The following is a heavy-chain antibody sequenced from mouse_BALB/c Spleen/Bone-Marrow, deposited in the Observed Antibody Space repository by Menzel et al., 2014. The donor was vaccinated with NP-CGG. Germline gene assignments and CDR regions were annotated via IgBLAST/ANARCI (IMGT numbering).Heavy chain of an antibody. J-gene: IGHJ4*01. CDR1: GFNIKDTY. CDR2: IDPANGNT. CDR3: ARFQVQRLLDY. D-gene: IGHD2-14*01. Sequence: EVMLVESGAELVKPGASVKLSCTASGFNIKDTYMHWVKQRPEQGLEWIGRIDPANGNTKYDPKFQGKATITADTSSNTAYLQLSSLTSEDTAVYYCARFQVQRLLDYWGQGTSVTVSS. V-gene: IGHV14-3*02.